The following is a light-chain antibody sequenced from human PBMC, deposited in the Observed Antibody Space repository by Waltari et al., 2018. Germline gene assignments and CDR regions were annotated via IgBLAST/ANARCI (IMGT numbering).Light chain of an antibody. CDR2: KVS. V-gene: IGKV2-30*02. Sequence: DVVMTQSPLSLPVTLGQPASISCKSSQSLVHSDGNTYLAWFQQRPGQSPRRLIYKVSKRESGFPDRFSASGSGTDFTLKISRVEAEYVGVYYCMQGTHWPLTFGGGTKVEIK. J-gene: IGKJ4*01. CDR1: QSLVHSDGNTY. CDR3: MQGTHWPLT.